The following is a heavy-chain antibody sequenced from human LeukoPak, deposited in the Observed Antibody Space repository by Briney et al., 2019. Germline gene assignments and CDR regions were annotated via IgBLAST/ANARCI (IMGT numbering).Heavy chain of an antibody. J-gene: IGHJ4*02. D-gene: IGHD4-17*01. CDR1: GGTFSSYS. CDR3: ARDRDYAFDY. V-gene: IGHV3-48*02. CDR2: IDSDTYGNTI. Sequence: ASVKVSCKASGGTFSSYSMNWVRQAPGKGLEWISYIDSDTYGNTIYYPHTAKGRFTISRDNAKNSLYLQMDSLRDEDTAVYYCARDRDYAFDYWGQGTLVTVSS.